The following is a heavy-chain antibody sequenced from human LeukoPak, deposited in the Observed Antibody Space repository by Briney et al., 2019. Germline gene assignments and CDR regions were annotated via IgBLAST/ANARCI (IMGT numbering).Heavy chain of an antibody. CDR1: GGSVSSGSYY. J-gene: IGHJ4*02. CDR3: ARGTGY. Sequence: PSETLSLTCTVSGGSVSSGSYYWSWIRQPPGKGLEWIGSIYDRGSTKYNPSLNSRVTISVDTYKNQFSLKLSSVTAGDTAVYYCARGTGYWGQGTLVTVSS. CDR2: IYDRGST. V-gene: IGHV4-61*01.